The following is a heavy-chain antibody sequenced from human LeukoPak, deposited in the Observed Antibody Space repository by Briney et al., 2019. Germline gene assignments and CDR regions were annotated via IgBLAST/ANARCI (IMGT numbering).Heavy chain of an antibody. Sequence: GESLKISCKGSRYTFTSYWIGWVRQMPGKGLEWMGIIYPGGSDTRYSPSFQGQVTISADKSTSTAYLQWSSLKASDTAMYYCARLSGSCWDYFDYWGQGTLVTVPS. CDR3: ARLSGSCWDYFDY. J-gene: IGHJ4*02. CDR1: RYTFTSYW. CDR2: IYPGGSDT. V-gene: IGHV5-51*01. D-gene: IGHD1-26*01.